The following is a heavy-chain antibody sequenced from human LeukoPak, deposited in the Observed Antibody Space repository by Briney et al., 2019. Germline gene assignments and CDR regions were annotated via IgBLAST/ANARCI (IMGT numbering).Heavy chain of an antibody. CDR2: IRSKAYGGTT. CDR3: TRMASVYGAVGGY. D-gene: IGHD6-19*01. CDR1: GFTFGDYV. Sequence: GGSLRLSCTASGFTFGDYVMSWVRQAPGKGLEWVGFIRSKAYGGTTEYAASVKGRFTISRDDSKSIAYLQMNSLKTEDAAVYYCTRMASVYGAVGGYWGQGTLVTVSS. J-gene: IGHJ4*02. V-gene: IGHV3-49*04.